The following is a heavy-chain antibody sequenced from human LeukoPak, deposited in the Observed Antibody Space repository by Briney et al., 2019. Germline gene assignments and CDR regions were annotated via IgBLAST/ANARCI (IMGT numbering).Heavy chain of an antibody. Sequence: PGRSLRLSCAASGFTFSGYGMHWVRQAPGKGLEWVGFIRSKAYGGTTEYAASVKGRFTISRDDSKSIAYLQMNSLKTEDTAVYYCTRAEVGATTAGDYWGQGTLVTVSS. CDR1: GFTFSGYG. J-gene: IGHJ4*02. CDR3: TRAEVGATTAGDY. V-gene: IGHV3-49*04. CDR2: IRSKAYGGTT. D-gene: IGHD1-26*01.